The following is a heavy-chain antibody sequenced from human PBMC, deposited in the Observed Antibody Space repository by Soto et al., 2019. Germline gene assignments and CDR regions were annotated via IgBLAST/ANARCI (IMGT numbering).Heavy chain of an antibody. CDR2: ISAYNGNT. Sequence: ASVKVSCKASGYTFTSYGISWVRQAPGQGLEWMGWISAYNGNTNYAQKLQGRVTMTTDTSTSTAYMELRSLRSDDTAVYYCARGRLRYYDYVWGSLYYCYYYGMDVWGQGTTVTV. D-gene: IGHD3-16*01. CDR1: GYTFTSYG. J-gene: IGHJ6*02. V-gene: IGHV1-18*01. CDR3: ARGRLRYYDYVWGSLYYCYYYGMDV.